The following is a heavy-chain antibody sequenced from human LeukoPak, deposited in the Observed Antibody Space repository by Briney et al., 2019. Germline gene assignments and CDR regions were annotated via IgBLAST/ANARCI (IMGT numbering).Heavy chain of an antibody. V-gene: IGHV1-2*02. CDR2: LNPNTLVT. CDR3: ARKDGGRDGMDV. CDR1: GFTFSSYG. J-gene: IGHJ6*02. D-gene: IGHD4-23*01. Sequence: GGSLRLSCAASGFTFSSYGMHWVRQAPGQGLEWMGWLNPNTLVTKYAQHFQGRVSMTWDTSISTGYMDLHSLTSDDTAVYYCARKDGGRDGMDVWGQGTTVTVSS.